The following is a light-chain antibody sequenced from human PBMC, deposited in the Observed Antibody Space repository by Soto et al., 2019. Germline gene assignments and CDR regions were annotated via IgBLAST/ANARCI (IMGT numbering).Light chain of an antibody. CDR2: DAS. V-gene: IGKV1-33*01. CDR3: QQYNSYS. CDR1: QDISNY. J-gene: IGKJ1*01. Sequence: DIQMTHSPSSLSASVGDIVTITCQASQDISNYLNWYQQKPGKAPKLLIYDASNLQSGVPSRFSGSGSGTEFTLTISSLQPDDFATHYCQQYNSYSFGQGTKVDIK.